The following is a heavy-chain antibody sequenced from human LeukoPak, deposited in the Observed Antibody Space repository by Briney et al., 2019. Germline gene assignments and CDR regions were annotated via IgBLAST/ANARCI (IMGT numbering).Heavy chain of an antibody. CDR1: GYSFTNYW. CDR2: IYPGDSDT. Sequence: GESLKISCKSSGYSFTNYWIGWVRQMPGKGLEWMGIIYPGDSDTRYSPSFQGQVTISADKSTSTAYLQWSSLKASDTAMYYCARHGNHYGSGKRNVYYYYYYMDVWGKGTTVTVSS. V-gene: IGHV5-51*01. D-gene: IGHD3-10*01. J-gene: IGHJ6*03. CDR3: ARHGNHYGSGKRNVYYYYYYMDV.